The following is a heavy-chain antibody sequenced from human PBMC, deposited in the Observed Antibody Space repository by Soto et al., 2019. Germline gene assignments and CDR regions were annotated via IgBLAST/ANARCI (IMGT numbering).Heavy chain of an antibody. D-gene: IGHD1-7*01. J-gene: IGHJ6*02. CDR3: ARDKPEGSNCNYAVCLYYYYCGMDV. Sequence: ASVKVSCKASGYTFTGYYMHWVRQAPGQGLEWMGWINPNSGGTNYAQKFQGRVTMTRDTSISTAYMELSRLRSDDTAVYYCARDKPEGSNCNYAVCLYYYYCGMDVWGQGTTVTV. V-gene: IGHV1-2*02. CDR1: GYTFTGYY. CDR2: INPNSGGT.